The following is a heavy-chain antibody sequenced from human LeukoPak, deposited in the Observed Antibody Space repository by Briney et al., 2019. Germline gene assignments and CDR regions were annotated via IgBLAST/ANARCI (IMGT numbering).Heavy chain of an antibody. V-gene: IGHV4-59*01. CDR1: GGSLSSYY. Sequence: SETLSLTCIVSGGSLSSYYWSWIRQPPGKGLEWIGYIYYSGSTNHNPSLKCRVTISVDTSKNQFSLKLSSVTAADTAVYYCARVRSSGWYAFDIWGQGTMVTASS. D-gene: IGHD6-19*01. CDR3: ARVRSSGWYAFDI. CDR2: IYYSGST. J-gene: IGHJ3*02.